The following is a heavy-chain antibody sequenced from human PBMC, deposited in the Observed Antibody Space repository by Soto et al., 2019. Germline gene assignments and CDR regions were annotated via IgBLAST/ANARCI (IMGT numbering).Heavy chain of an antibody. V-gene: IGHV1-69*06. CDR3: ASPPRMAYYYYGMDV. Sequence: ASVKVSCKASGGTFSSYAISWVRQAPGQGLEWMGGIIPIFGTANYAQKFQGRVTITADKSTSTAYMELSSLRSEDTAVYYCASPPRMAYYYYGMDVWGQGTTVTVYS. CDR2: IIPIFGTA. J-gene: IGHJ6*02. CDR1: GGTFSSYA. D-gene: IGHD2-15*01.